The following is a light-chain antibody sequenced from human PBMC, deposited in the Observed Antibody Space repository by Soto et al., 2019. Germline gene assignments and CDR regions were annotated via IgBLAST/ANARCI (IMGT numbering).Light chain of an antibody. Sequence: DIQMNQSPSSLSASVGDRVPITCRASQSISSYLNWYQQKPGKAPKLLIYAASSFPSGVPSRLSCSGSGTDFTLTISRLQPEDFATYYCQQSYSTPPYTFGQGTKLEIK. V-gene: IGKV1-39*01. CDR3: QQSYSTPPYT. J-gene: IGKJ2*01. CDR2: AAS. CDR1: QSISSY.